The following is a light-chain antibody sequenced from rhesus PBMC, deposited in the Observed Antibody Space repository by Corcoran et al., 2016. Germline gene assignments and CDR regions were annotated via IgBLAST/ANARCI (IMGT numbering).Light chain of an antibody. V-gene: IGKV3-17*02. CDR1: QRVSSR. Sequence: EIVMTQSPATLSLSPGERATLSCRASQRVSSRLAWYQQKPGQAPRLLIYDASSRVTGIPDRFSGSGSGTVFTLTISSLEPEDVAVYFCQQESNWSLTFGGGTKVEIK. J-gene: IGKJ4*01. CDR3: QQESNWSLT. CDR2: DAS.